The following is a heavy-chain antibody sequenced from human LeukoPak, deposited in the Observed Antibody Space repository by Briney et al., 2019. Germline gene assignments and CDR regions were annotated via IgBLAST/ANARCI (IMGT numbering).Heavy chain of an antibody. CDR3: ARVEYGDYGWFDP. CDR1: GGSFSGYY. Sequence: PSETLSLTCAVYGGSFSGYYWSWVRQPPGKGLEWIGEINHSGRTNYNPSLKSRVTISLDTSKNQFSLKLISLTAADTAAYYCARVEYGDYGWFDPWGQGTLVTVSS. D-gene: IGHD4-17*01. V-gene: IGHV4-34*01. J-gene: IGHJ5*02. CDR2: INHSGRT.